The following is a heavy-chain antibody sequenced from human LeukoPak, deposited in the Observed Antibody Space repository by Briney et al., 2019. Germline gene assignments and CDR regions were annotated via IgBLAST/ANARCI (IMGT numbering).Heavy chain of an antibody. V-gene: IGHV3-23*01. CDR3: ATSPKVRGVIITRVLYYIDV. CDR1: GFTFSSYG. CDR2: ISGSGGST. Sequence: GGTLRLSCAASGFTFSSYGMSWVRQAPGKGLEWVSAISGSGGSTYYADSVKGRFTISRDNSKNTLYLQMNSLRAEDTAVYYCATSPKVRGVIITRVLYYIDVWGKGTTVTISS. J-gene: IGHJ6*03. D-gene: IGHD3-10*01.